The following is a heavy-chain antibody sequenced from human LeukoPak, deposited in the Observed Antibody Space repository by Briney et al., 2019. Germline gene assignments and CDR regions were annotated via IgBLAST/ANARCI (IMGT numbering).Heavy chain of an antibody. D-gene: IGHD3-10*01. CDR2: ISYDGSNK. CDR3: ARDRVENGPPDY. CDR1: GFTFSSYA. V-gene: IGHV3-30*04. Sequence: GALRLSCAAAGFTFSSYAMHWVRQAPGQGLEWVAVISYDGSNKYYADSVKGRFTISRDNSKNTLYLQMNSLRAEDTAVYYCARDRVENGPPDYWGQGTLVTVSS. J-gene: IGHJ4*02.